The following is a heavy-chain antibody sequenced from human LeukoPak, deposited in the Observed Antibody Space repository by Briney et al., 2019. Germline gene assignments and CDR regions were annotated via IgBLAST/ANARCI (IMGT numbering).Heavy chain of an antibody. Sequence: ASAKVSCKASGYTFTGYYMHWVRQAPGQGLEWMGWINPNSGGTNYAQKFQGRVTMTRGTSISTAYMELSRLRSDDTAVYYCARVGSSGWYYFDYWGQGTLVTVSS. V-gene: IGHV1-2*02. CDR1: GYTFTGYY. D-gene: IGHD6-19*01. CDR3: ARVGSSGWYYFDY. CDR2: INPNSGGT. J-gene: IGHJ4*02.